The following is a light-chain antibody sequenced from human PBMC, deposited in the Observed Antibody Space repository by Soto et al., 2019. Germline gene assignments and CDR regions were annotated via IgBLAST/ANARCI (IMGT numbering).Light chain of an antibody. J-gene: IGLJ1*01. CDR1: SSDVGGYNS. Sequence: QSVLTQPASVSGSRGLSIAISCTGTSSDVGGYNSVSWYQQHPGKAPKLVIYDVTSRPSGVSNRFSGSKSGNTASLTISGLQAEDEGGDYCSSYRTGGSYVFGTGTKVTGL. CDR3: SSYRTGGSYV. V-gene: IGLV2-14*01. CDR2: DVT.